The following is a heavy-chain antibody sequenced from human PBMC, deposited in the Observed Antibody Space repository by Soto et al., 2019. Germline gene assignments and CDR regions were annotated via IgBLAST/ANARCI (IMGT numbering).Heavy chain of an antibody. Sequence: EVQLLESGGDLVQPGGSLRLSCAASGFTFSSYAMSWVRQAPGKGLEWVAAIGGTDGKTYYADSVKGRFTISRDNSENTLYLQMSRLRAEDTAVYVCAKGMFSSSPAAAGSFDYWGQGALVTVPS. CDR1: GFTFSSYA. CDR2: IGGTDGKT. V-gene: IGHV3-23*01. D-gene: IGHD3-10*01. J-gene: IGHJ4*02. CDR3: AKGMFSSSPAAAGSFDY.